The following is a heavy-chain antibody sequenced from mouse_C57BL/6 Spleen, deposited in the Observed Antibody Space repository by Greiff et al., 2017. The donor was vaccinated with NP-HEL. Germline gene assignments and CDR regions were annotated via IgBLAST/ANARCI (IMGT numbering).Heavy chain of an antibody. V-gene: IGHV1-26*01. CDR2: INPNNGGT. CDR3: ASIYYDYDVSFAY. Sequence: LMEPGASVKISCKASGYTFTDYYMNWVKQSHGKSLEWIGDINPNNGGTSYNQKFKGKATLTVDKSSSTAYMELRSLTSEDSAVYYCASIYYDYDVSFAYWGQGTLVTVSA. J-gene: IGHJ3*01. CDR1: GYTFTDYY. D-gene: IGHD2-4*01.